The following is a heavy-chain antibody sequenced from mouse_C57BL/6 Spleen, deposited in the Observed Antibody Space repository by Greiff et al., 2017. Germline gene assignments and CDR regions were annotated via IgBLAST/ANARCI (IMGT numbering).Heavy chain of an antibody. J-gene: IGHJ2*01. CDR1: GYTFTSYW. V-gene: IGHV1-69*01. CDR3: ESGSYFDY. CDR2: IDPSDSYT. Sequence: VQLQQPGAELVMPGASVKLSCKASGYTFTSYWMHWVKQRPGQGLAWIGEIDPSDSYTNYNQKFKGKSTLTVDKSSSTAYMQLRSLTSEDSAVYYCESGSYFDYWGQGTTLTVSS.